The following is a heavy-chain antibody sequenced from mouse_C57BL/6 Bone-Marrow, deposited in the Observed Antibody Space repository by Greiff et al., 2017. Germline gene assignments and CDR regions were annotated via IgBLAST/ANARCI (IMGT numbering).Heavy chain of an antibody. J-gene: IGHJ2*01. D-gene: IGHD1-1*01. CDR3: ARGDYYGSSRDY. CDR2: IHPNSGST. CDR1: GYTFTSYW. Sequence: QVQLQQPGAELVKPGASVTLSCKASGYTFTSYWMHWVKQRPGQGLEWIGMIHPNSGSTNYNEKFKSKATLTVDKSSSTAYMQLSSLTSKDYAVYYCARGDYYGSSRDYWGQGTTLTVSS. V-gene: IGHV1-64*01.